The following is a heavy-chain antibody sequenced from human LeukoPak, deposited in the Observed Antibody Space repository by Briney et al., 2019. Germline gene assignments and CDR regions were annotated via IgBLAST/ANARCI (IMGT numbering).Heavy chain of an antibody. CDR1: GYTLTELS. CDR2: FDPEDGET. V-gene: IGHV1-24*01. Sequence: ASVKGSCKVSGYTLTELSMHWVRQAPGKGLEWMGGFDPEDGETIYAQKFQGRVTMTEDTSTDTAYMELSSLRSEDTVVFFSQKGANDIVATIGGFDYWGQGTLVTVSS. D-gene: IGHD5-12*01. CDR3: QKGANDIVATIGGFDY. J-gene: IGHJ4*02.